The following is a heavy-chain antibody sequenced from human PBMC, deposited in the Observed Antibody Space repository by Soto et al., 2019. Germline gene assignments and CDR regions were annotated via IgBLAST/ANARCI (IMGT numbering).Heavy chain of an antibody. J-gene: IGHJ6*02. D-gene: IGHD3-3*01. Sequence: EVQLVQSGGGLVQPGRTLRLSCEASGFTFDDYAMHWVRQAPGKGLEWVSGISWNGDTKVYADSVRGRFTISRDNSKNVPYLDTTSLRRQDPAVYYCAKDSGRYDFYALAVWGQGTTVSV. CDR2: ISWNGDTK. CDR3: AKDSGRYDFYALAV. CDR1: GFTFDDYA. V-gene: IGHV3-9*01.